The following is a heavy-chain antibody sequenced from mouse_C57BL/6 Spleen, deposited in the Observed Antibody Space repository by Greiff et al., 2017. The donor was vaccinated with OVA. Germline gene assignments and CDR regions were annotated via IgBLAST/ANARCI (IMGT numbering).Heavy chain of an antibody. CDR2: IYPRSGNT. Sequence: VQLQESGAELARPGASVTLSCKASGYTFTSYGISWVKQRTGQGLEWIGEIYPRSGNTYYNEKFTGKATLTADKTPSTAYMELRRLTSEDTAVYFCARRWDDAMDYWGQGTSVTVSS. CDR3: ARRWDDAMDY. D-gene: IGHD4-1*01. CDR1: GYTFTSYG. J-gene: IGHJ4*01. V-gene: IGHV1-81*01.